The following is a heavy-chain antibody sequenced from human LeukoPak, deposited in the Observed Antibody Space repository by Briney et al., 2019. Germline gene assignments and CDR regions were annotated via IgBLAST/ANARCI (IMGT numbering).Heavy chain of an antibody. D-gene: IGHD3-3*01. V-gene: IGHV5-51*01. CDR1: GDTFTSYW. Sequence: GESLKISCQGSGDTFTSYWIGWARQMPGKGLEWMGIIYLADSAITYSPSFQGQVTISADKSISTAYLQWSSLKASDTAMYYCASKKQEWGGFDYWGQGTLVTVSS. CDR2: IYLADSAI. CDR3: ASKKQEWGGFDY. J-gene: IGHJ4*02.